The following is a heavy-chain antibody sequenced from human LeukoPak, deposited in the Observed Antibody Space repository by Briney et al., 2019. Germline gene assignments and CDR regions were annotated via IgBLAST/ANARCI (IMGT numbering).Heavy chain of an antibody. CDR3: ARGPRWLRSHFDY. Sequence: PSQTLSLTCAVSGGSISSGGYSWSWIRQPPGKGLEWIGYIYHSGSTYYNPSLKSRVTISVDTSKNQFSLKLSSVTAADTAVYYCARGPRWLRSHFDYWGQGTLVTVSS. V-gene: IGHV4-30-2*01. CDR1: GGSISSGGYS. J-gene: IGHJ4*02. CDR2: IYHSGST. D-gene: IGHD5-12*01.